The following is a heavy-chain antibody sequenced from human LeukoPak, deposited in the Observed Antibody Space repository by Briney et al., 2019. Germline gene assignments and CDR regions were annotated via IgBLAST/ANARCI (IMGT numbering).Heavy chain of an antibody. CDR3: AREGGLYYRDWRAGDY. CDR1: GFTFGEYA. CDR2: IRSKAYGETT. J-gene: IGHJ4*02. V-gene: IGHV3-49*04. Sequence: PGGSLRLSCTSSGFTFGEYALTWVRQAPGRGLEWVGFIRSKAYGETTEYAASVKGRFTISRDESKNIAYLHINSLRTEDTAVYYCAREGGLYYRDWRAGDYWGQGTLVTVSS. D-gene: IGHD4-17*01.